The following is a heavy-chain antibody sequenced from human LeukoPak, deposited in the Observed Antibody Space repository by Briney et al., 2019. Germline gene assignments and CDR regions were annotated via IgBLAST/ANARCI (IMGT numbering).Heavy chain of an antibody. CDR2: INPNSGGT. CDR3: ARDVGSAYYDFWSGYSHFDY. D-gene: IGHD3-3*01. Sequence: GASVKVSCKASGYTFTGYYMHWVRQAPGQGLEWMGRINPNSGGTNYAQKFQGRVTMTRDTSISTAYMELSRLRSDDTAVYYCARDVGSAYYDFWSGYSHFDYWGQGTLVTVSS. CDR1: GYTFTGYY. V-gene: IGHV1-2*06. J-gene: IGHJ4*02.